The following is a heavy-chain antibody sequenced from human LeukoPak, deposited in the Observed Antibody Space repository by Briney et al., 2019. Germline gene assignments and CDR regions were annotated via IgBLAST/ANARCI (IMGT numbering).Heavy chain of an antibody. CDR1: GFTLSSYA. V-gene: IGHV3-23*01. Sequence: PGGSLTLSCAASGFTLSSYAMSWVRQAPGKGLEWVSAISGSGGSTYNAYSVKGRFTISRDNSKNTLYLQMNRLRAEDTGVYYCAKELDSCDLYYFDYWGQGTLVTVSS. CDR3: AKELDSCDLYYFDY. D-gene: IGHD6-19*01. J-gene: IGHJ4*02. CDR2: ISGSGGST.